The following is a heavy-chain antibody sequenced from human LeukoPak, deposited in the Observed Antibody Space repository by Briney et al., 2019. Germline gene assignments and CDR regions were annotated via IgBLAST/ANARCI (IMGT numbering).Heavy chain of an antibody. Sequence: GGSLRLSCAASGFTFSSYAMSWVRLAPGKGLEWVSAISGSGGSTYYADSVKGRFIISRDNSKNTLYLQMNSLRAEDTAVYYCAKGGAHSYGYVYWGQGTLVTVSS. CDR3: AKGGAHSYGYVY. CDR1: GFTFSSYA. V-gene: IGHV3-23*01. J-gene: IGHJ4*02. D-gene: IGHD5-18*01. CDR2: ISGSGGST.